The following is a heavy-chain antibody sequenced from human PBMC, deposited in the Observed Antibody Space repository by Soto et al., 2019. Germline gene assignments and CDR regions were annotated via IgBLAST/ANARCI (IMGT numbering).Heavy chain of an antibody. D-gene: IGHD3-22*01. V-gene: IGHV3-30-3*01. CDR1: GFTFSSYA. Sequence: QVQLVESGGGVVQPGRSLRLSCAASGFTFSSYAMHWVRQAPGKGLEWVAVISYDGSNKYYADSVKGRFTISRDNSKNTLYLQMNSLRAEDTAVYYCARVLPGTMIVVVITGPLGIWGQGTMVTVSS. J-gene: IGHJ3*02. CDR2: ISYDGSNK. CDR3: ARVLPGTMIVVVITGPLGI.